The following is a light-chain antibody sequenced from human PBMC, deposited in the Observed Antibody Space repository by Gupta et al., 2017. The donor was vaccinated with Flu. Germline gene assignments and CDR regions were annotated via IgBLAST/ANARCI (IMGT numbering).Light chain of an antibody. CDR1: VLSNQY. CDR2: RDS. Sequence: SYELTQLPSVSVSPGQTARITCSGDVLSNQYVYWYQQKPGQAPLLVIYRDSERPSEIPERFAGSSSGTTVTLTISGVQAEDEAYYFCQSADSSNTVLFGGGTKVTVL. J-gene: IGLJ2*01. CDR3: QSADSSNTVL. V-gene: IGLV3-25*02.